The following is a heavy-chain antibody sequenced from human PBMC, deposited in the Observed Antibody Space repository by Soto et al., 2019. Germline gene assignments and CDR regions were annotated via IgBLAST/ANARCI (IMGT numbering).Heavy chain of an antibody. J-gene: IGHJ6*02. CDR3: AKNGGSYYYYYYGMDV. CDR1: GFTFSSYG. Sequence: GGSLRLSCAASGFTFSSYGMHWVRQAPGKGLEWVAVISYDGSNKYYADSVKGRFTISRDNSKNTLYLQMNSLRAEDTAVYYCAKNGGSYYYYYYGMDVWGQGTTVTVSS. D-gene: IGHD1-26*01. V-gene: IGHV3-30*18. CDR2: ISYDGSNK.